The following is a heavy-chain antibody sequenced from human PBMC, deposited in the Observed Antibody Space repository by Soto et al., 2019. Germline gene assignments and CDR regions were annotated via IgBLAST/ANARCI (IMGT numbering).Heavy chain of an antibody. J-gene: IGHJ6*02. CDR1: GYTFTSYG. Sequence: GASVKVSCKASGYTFTSYGISWVRQTPGQGLEWMGWISAYNGNTNYAQKLQGRVTMTTDTSTSTAHMELRSLRSDDTAVYYCARGRDGYYYYGMDVWGQGTTVTVSS. CDR3: ARGRDGYYYYGMDV. CDR2: ISAYNGNT. V-gene: IGHV1-18*01.